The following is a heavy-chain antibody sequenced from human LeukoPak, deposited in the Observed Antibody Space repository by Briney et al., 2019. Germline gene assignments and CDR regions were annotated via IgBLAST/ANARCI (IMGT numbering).Heavy chain of an antibody. V-gene: IGHV4-59*08. CDR3: ASLNLDSTGTDFDY. CDR1: GGSILNYY. Sequence: SETLSLTCTVSGGSILNYYWSWIRQPPGKELEWIGYIYYSGSTNYNPSLKSRVTISVDTSKNQFSLKLSSVTAADTAVYYCASLNLDSTGTDFDYWGQGTLVTVSS. D-gene: IGHD4-17*01. J-gene: IGHJ4*02. CDR2: IYYSGST.